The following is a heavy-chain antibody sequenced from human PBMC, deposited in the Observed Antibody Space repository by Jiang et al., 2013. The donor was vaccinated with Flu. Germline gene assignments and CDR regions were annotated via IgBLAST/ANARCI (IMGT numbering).Heavy chain of an antibody. J-gene: IGHJ4*02. Sequence: LVWVSRINSDGSSTSYADSVKGRFTISRDNAKNTLYLQMNSLRAEDTAVYYCARGTTYDIWGQGTLVTVSS. V-gene: IGHV3-74*01. CDR3: ARGTTYDI. D-gene: IGHD3-9*01. CDR2: INSDGSST.